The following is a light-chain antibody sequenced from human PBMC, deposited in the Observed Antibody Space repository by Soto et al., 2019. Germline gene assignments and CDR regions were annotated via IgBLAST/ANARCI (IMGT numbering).Light chain of an antibody. Sequence: DIQMTQSPTSLSASVGDRVTITCRASQDIRNFVAWYQQKPGKAPKLLIYAASTLQSGFPSRFSGSGSGTDFTLTINCLQPEDVATYSCQKYSSVPVFGPGTKVEIK. CDR3: QKYSSVPV. V-gene: IGKV1-27*01. CDR1: QDIRNF. J-gene: IGKJ3*01. CDR2: AAS.